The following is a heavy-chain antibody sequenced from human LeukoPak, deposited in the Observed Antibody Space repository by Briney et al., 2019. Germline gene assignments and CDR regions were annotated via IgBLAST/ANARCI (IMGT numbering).Heavy chain of an antibody. V-gene: IGHV4-34*01. CDR3: ARLRSYGGNRGIDY. J-gene: IGHJ4*02. D-gene: IGHD4-23*01. CDR1: GGSFSGYY. Sequence: SETLSLTCAIYGGSFSGYYWSWIRQPPGKGLEWIGEINHSGSTNYNPSLKSRVTISVDTSKNQFSLRLSSVTAADTAIYYCARLRSYGGNRGIDYWGQGTLVAVSS. CDR2: INHSGST.